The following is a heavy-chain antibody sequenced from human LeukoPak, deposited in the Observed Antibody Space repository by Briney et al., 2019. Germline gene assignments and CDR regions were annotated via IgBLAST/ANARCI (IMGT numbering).Heavy chain of an antibody. CDR1: GGSISPYY. Sequence: PSETLSLTCTVSGGSISPYYWSWIRQPPGKGLEWIGYIYYSGSTNYNPSLKSRVTISVDTSKKQFSLKLNSVTAADTAVYYCAGGKGYFDYWGQGTLVTVSS. V-gene: IGHV4-59*01. J-gene: IGHJ4*02. CDR3: AGGKGYFDY. CDR2: IYYSGST.